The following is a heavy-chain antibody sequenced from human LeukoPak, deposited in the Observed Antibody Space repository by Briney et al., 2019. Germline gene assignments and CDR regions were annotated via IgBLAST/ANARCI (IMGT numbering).Heavy chain of an antibody. CDR3: ARGGIQVSGIDEFDY. J-gene: IGHJ4*02. D-gene: IGHD6-19*01. V-gene: IGHV3-48*04. CDR1: GFTFSSYS. Sequence: GGSLRLSCAASGFTFSSYSIDWVRQAPGKGLEWLSYISSSSSTIYYADSVKGRFTISRDNAKNSVYLQMNSLRAEDTAVYYCARGGIQVSGIDEFDYWGQGTLVTVSS. CDR2: ISSSSSTI.